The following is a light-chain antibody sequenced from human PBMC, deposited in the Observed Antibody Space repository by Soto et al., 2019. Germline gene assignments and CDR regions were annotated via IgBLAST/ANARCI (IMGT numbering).Light chain of an antibody. V-gene: IGLV1-51*02. CDR2: ENN. CDR3: GTWDSSLSSWV. Sequence: QSVLTQPPSVSAAPGQTVTISCSGSSSNIGNNYVSWYQQLPGTAPKLLIYENNKGPSGIPDRFSGSKSGTSATLGITGLQTGDEADYYCGTWDSSLSSWVFGGGTKVTVL. J-gene: IGLJ3*02. CDR1: SSNIGNNY.